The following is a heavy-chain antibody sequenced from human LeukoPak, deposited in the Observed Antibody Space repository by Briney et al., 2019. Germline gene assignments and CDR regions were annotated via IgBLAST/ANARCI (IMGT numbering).Heavy chain of an antibody. D-gene: IGHD1-26*01. Sequence: SETLSLTCTVSGGPISRNDYYWGWIRQPPGKGLEWIGTIYYNARTYYNPSLKSRITISVDTSKKQFSLKLSSVTAADTAVYYCARGGIVGSRTNWFDPWGQGILVIVSS. CDR3: ARGGIVGSRTNWFDP. CDR1: GGPISRNDYY. V-gene: IGHV4-39*07. CDR2: IYYNART. J-gene: IGHJ5*02.